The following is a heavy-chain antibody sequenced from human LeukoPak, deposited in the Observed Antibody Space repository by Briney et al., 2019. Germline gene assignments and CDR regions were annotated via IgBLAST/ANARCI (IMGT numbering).Heavy chain of an antibody. J-gene: IGHJ4*02. D-gene: IGHD4-23*01. Sequence: ASVKVSCKASGYTFTGYSMHWVRQAPGQGLEWMGWINPNSGGTNYAQNFRARVTMTRDTSITTAYLALRSLTSDDTALYHCARATPGKSYFDFWGQGTLITVSS. CDR1: GYTFTGYS. CDR2: INPNSGGT. V-gene: IGHV1-2*02. CDR3: ARATPGKSYFDF.